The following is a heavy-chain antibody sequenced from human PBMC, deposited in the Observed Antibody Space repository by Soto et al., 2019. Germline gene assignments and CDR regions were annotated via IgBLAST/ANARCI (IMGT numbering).Heavy chain of an antibody. CDR3: ARSWGIVVVVAATPAFGFDY. Sequence: PSETLSLTCAVYGGSFSGYYWSWIRQPPGKGLEWIGEINHSGSTNYNPSLKSRVTISVDTSKNQFSLKLSSVTAADTAVYYCARSWGIVVVVAATPAFGFDYWGQGTLVTVSS. J-gene: IGHJ4*02. CDR1: GGSFSGYY. D-gene: IGHD2-15*01. V-gene: IGHV4-34*01. CDR2: INHSGST.